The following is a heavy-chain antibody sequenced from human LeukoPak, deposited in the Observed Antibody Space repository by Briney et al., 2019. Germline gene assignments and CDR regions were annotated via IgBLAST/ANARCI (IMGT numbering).Heavy chain of an antibody. J-gene: IGHJ4*02. Sequence: ASVKVSCKASGYTFTGHFFHWVRQAPGQGLEWMGWINPNSGGTNCAQKFQGRVAMTRDTSISTAYMELSSLRSDDTAVYYCARDQDYFGSGTYFFDYWGQGTLVTVSS. CDR1: GYTFTGHF. V-gene: IGHV1-2*02. CDR3: ARDQDYFGSGTYFFDY. D-gene: IGHD3-10*01. CDR2: INPNSGGT.